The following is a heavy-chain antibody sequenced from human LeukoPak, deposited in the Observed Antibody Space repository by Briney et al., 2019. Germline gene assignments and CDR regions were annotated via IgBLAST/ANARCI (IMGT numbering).Heavy chain of an antibody. CDR1: GFTFSSYW. CDR3: ARDIEAAGLFLDY. CDR2: MRYDGSEK. D-gene: IGHD6-13*01. J-gene: IGHJ4*02. Sequence: PVGSLRLSCAPSGFTFSSYWMSWVRQAPGKGLEWVANMRYDGSEKYYVDSVKGRFTISRDNAKNSLYLQMNSLRAEDTAVYYCARDIEAAGLFLDYWGQGTLVTVSS. V-gene: IGHV3-7*01.